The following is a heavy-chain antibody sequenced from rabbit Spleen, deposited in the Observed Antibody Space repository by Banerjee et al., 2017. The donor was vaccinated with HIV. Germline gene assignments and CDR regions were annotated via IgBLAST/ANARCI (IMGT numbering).Heavy chain of an antibody. D-gene: IGHD2-1*01. CDR1: GFDISSSYY. V-gene: IGHV1S43*01. CDR3: ARDWRYDDYNL. Sequence: QEQLVESEGGLVQPGGSLKLSCTVSGFDISSSYYMCWVRQAPGKGLEWIACIYPGFGIKNYADSMKGRFTVSSDNAQNTVFLQMTSLTASDTATYFCARDWRYDDYNLWGPGTLVTVS. CDR2: IYPGFGIK. J-gene: IGHJ4*01.